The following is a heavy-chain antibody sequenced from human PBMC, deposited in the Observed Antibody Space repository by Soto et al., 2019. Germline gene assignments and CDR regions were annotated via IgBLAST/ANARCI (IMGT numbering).Heavy chain of an antibody. V-gene: IGHV3-30*18. D-gene: IGHD2-21*02. CDR2: ISYDGSNK. CDR3: AKARVVTTSPYFQH. CDR1: GFTLSSYG. Sequence: PXGSRRLSFAASGFTLSSYGMHWVRQAPGKGLEWVAVISYDGSNKYYADSVKGRFTISRDNSKNTLYLQMNSLRAEDTAVYYCAKARVVTTSPYFQHWGQGTLVTVSS. J-gene: IGHJ1*01.